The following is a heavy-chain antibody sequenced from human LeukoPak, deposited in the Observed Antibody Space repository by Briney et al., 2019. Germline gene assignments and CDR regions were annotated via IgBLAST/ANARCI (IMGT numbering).Heavy chain of an antibody. D-gene: IGHD3-3*01. Sequence: SETLSLTCTVSGGSISSSSYYWGWIRQPPGKGLEWIGYIYYSGSTNYNPSLKSRVTISVDTSKNQFSLKLSSVTAADTAVYYCARDLFGEAVWGQGTMVTVSS. J-gene: IGHJ3*01. V-gene: IGHV4-61*01. CDR3: ARDLFGEAV. CDR2: IYYSGST. CDR1: GGSISSSSYY.